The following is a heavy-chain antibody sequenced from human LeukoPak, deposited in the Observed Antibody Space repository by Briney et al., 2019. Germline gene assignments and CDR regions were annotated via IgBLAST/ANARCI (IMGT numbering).Heavy chain of an antibody. Sequence: SETLSLTCTVSGGSIGSYYWSWIRQPPGKGLEWIGYTYYSGSPNYNPSLKSRVTISLDTSKNQFSLKLSSVTAADTAVYYCARSPAFGGLWGQGTLVTVSS. D-gene: IGHD3-16*01. CDR3: ARSPAFGGL. CDR1: GGSIGSYY. J-gene: IGHJ4*02. V-gene: IGHV4-59*01. CDR2: TYYSGSP.